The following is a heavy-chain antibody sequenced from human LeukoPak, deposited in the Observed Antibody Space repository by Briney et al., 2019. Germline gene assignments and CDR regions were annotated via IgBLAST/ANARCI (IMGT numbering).Heavy chain of an antibody. CDR1: GFTFSSYS. CDR2: ISISSRYI. CDR3: ARSGGRYWQIDY. D-gene: IGHD2-15*01. V-gene: IGHV3-21*01. Sequence: RGSLRHSCAASGFTFSSYSMNWVRQAPGKGLGWVSSISISSRYIYYADSVKGRFTISRDNAKDSLYLQMNSLRAEDTAVYYCARSGGRYWQIDYWGQGTLVTVSS. J-gene: IGHJ4*02.